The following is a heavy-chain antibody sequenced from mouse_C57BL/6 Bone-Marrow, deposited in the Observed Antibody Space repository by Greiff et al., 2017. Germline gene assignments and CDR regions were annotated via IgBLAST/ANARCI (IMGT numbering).Heavy chain of an antibody. CDR2: IYPRDGST. CDR1: GYTFTSYD. Sequence: QVQLKESGPELVKPGASVKLSCKASGYTFTSYDINWVKQRPGQGLEWIGWIYPRDGSTKYNEKFKGKATLTVDTSSSTAYMELHSLTSEDSAVYFFARLEFAGSSGDWYFDVWGTGTTVTVSS. CDR3: ARLEFAGSSGDWYFDV. D-gene: IGHD1-1*01. V-gene: IGHV1-85*01. J-gene: IGHJ1*03.